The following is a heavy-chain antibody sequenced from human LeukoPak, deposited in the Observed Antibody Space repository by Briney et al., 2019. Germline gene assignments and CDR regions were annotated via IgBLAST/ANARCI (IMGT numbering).Heavy chain of an antibody. V-gene: IGHV4-34*01. CDR2: INHSGST. CDR3: ARAGARNWGFSLPFSY. J-gene: IGHJ4*02. CDR1: GGSFSGYY. Sequence: PSETLSLTCAVYGGSFSGYYWSWIRQPPGKGLEWIGEINHSGSTNYNPSLKSRVTISVDTSKNQFSLKLSSVTAADTAMYYCARAGARNWGFSLPFSYWGQGTLVTVSS. D-gene: IGHD7-27*01.